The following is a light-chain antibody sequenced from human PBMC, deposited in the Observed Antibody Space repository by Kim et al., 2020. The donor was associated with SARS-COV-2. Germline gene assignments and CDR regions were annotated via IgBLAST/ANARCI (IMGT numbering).Light chain of an antibody. J-gene: IGLJ1*01. CDR1: NIGSKT. V-gene: IGLV3-21*04. CDR2: YDS. CDR3: QVWDTTTDHYV. Sequence: APGKTASIACGGENIGSKTVNWYQQRPGQAPVLVIYYDSDRPSGIPERLSGSNSGNTATLTISGAEAGDEADYYCQVWDTTTDHYVFGTGTKVTVL.